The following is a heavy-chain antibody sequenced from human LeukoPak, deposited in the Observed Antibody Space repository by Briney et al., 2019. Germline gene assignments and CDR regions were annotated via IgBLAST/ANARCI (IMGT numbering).Heavy chain of an antibody. J-gene: IGHJ6*04. CDR2: IYCSGST. CDR1: GGSISSGGYY. CDR3: ARGGYCSSTSCYRQLDV. V-gene: IGHV4-31*03. Sequence: SETLSLTCTVSGGSISSGGYYWSWIRQHPGKGLEWIGYIYCSGSTYYNPSLKSRVTISVDTSKNQCSLKLSSVTAADTAVYYCARGGYCSSTSCYRQLDVWGKGTTVTVSS. D-gene: IGHD2-2*03.